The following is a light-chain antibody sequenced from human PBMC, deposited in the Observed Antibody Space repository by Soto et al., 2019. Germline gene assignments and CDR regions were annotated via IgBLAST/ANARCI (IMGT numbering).Light chain of an antibody. CDR1: SSHIGNNY. CDR3: GTWDNSLSAGV. V-gene: IGLV1-51*02. Sequence: QSVLTQPPSVSAAPGQKVTISCSGSSSHIGNNYVSWYQHLPGTAPKLLIYEIDKRPSGIPDRFSGSKSGTSATLGITGLQTGDEADYYCGTWDNSLSAGVFGGGTKLTVL. J-gene: IGLJ2*01. CDR2: EID.